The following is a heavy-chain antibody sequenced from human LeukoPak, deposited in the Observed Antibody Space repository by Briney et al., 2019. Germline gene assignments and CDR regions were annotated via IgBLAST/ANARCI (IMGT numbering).Heavy chain of an antibody. J-gene: IGHJ3*02. CDR2: ISAYNGKT. V-gene: IGHV1-18*01. CDR3: ARDYPYSSSWYGDDAFDI. CDR1: GYTFTSYG. D-gene: IGHD6-13*01. Sequence: ASVKVSCKASGYTFTSYGISWVRQAPGQGREWMGWISAYNGKTNYAQKLQGRVTMTTDTSTSTAYMELRSLRSDDTAVYYCARDYPYSSSWYGDDAFDIWGQGTMVTVSS.